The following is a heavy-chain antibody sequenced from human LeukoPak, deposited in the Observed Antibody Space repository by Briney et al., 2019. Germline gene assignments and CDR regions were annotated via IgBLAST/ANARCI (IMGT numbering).Heavy chain of an antibody. CDR1: GYTFTGYY. D-gene: IGHD6-19*01. V-gene: IGHV1-2*02. CDR3: ARGLIAVADPIDY. J-gene: IGHJ4*02. CDR2: INPNSGGT. Sequence: ASVKVSCKASGYTFTGYYMHWVRQAPGQGLEWMGWINPNSGGTNYAQKFQGRVTMTRDTSISTAYMELSRLRPDDTAVYYCARGLIAVADPIDYWGQGTLVTVSS.